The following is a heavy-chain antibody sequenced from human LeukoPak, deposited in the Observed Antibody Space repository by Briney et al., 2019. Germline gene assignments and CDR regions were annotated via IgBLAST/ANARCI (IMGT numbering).Heavy chain of an antibody. Sequence: GGSLRLSCAASGFTFSSYWMSWVRQAPGKGLECVAHIKQDVSEKYYVDSVKGRFTISRDNAKNSFYLQMNSLRAEDTAVYYCARERAAATPVTRKYYYYMDVWGKGTTVTVSS. CDR3: ARERAAATPVTRKYYYYMDV. CDR1: GFTFSSYW. D-gene: IGHD2-15*01. CDR2: IKQDVSEK. V-gene: IGHV3-7*01. J-gene: IGHJ6*03.